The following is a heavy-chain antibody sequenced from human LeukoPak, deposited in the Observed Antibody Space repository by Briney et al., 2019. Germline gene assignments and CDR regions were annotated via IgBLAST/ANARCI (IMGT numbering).Heavy chain of an antibody. Sequence: GGSLRLSCAASGFTFSSYWMSWVRQAPGKGLEWVANIKQDGSEKYYVDSVKGRFTISRDNAKNSLYLQMNILRAEDTAVYYCARDAYYDFWSGYYLGLYYFDYWGQGTLVTVSS. CDR2: IKQDGSEK. CDR3: ARDAYYDFWSGYYLGLYYFDY. V-gene: IGHV3-7*01. J-gene: IGHJ4*02. D-gene: IGHD3-3*01. CDR1: GFTFSSYW.